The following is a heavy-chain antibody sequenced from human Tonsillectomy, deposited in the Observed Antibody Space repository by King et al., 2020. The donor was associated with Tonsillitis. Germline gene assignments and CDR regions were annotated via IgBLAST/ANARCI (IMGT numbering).Heavy chain of an antibody. Sequence: VQLQESGPGLVKPSQTLSLTCAVSGGSISSGGYSWRWSRQPPGKGLEWIGYIYYSGSTYYNPSLKSRVTISVDTSKNQFSLKLSSVTAADTAVYYCSRGVPPHTLSTFNYWGQGTLVTVPS. CDR2: IYYSGST. V-gene: IGHV4-30-4*07. D-gene: IGHD2-2*01. J-gene: IGHJ4*02. CDR3: SRGVPPHTLSTFNY. CDR1: GGSISSGGYS.